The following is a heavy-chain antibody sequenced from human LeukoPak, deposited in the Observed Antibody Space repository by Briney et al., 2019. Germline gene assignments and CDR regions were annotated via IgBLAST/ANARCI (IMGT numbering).Heavy chain of an antibody. J-gene: IGHJ6*03. CDR1: GSSISSDYY. CDR2: IYHSGST. Sequence: PSETLSLTCAVSGSSISSDYYWGWIRQPPGKGLKWIGTIYHSGSTYYNPSLKSRVTISVDTSKNQFSLKLSSVTAADTAVYYCARTQLDYYYYYMDVWGKGTTVTVSS. CDR3: ARTQLDYYYYYMDV. V-gene: IGHV4-38-2*01. D-gene: IGHD5-18*01.